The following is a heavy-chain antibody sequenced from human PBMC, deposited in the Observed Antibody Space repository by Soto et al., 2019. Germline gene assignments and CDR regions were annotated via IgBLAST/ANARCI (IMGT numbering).Heavy chain of an antibody. CDR2: IYSGGST. CDR1: GFAFSSNY. D-gene: IGHD5-18*01. Sequence: GGSLRLSCAASGFAFSSNYMSWVRQAPGKGLEWVSVIYSGGSTYYADSVKGRFTISRDNSKNTLYLQMNSLRAEDTAVYYCARHGYNYGGGYFDYWGRGTLVTVSS. J-gene: IGHJ4*02. V-gene: IGHV3-66*04. CDR3: ARHGYNYGGGYFDY.